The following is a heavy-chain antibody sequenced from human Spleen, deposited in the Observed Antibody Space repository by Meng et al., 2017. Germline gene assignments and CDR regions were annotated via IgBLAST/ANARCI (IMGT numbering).Heavy chain of an antibody. D-gene: IGHD2-21*02. CDR3: ARSAYCGDDCYSSPFDY. J-gene: IGHJ4*02. CDR1: GFTFDDYG. V-gene: IGHV3-20*01. Sequence: GESLKISCAASGFTFDDYGMSWVRQAPGKGLEWVSGINWNGGSTGYADSVKGRFTISSDNAKTSFFLQMNSLSAEDTALYHCARSAYCGDDCYSSPFDYWGQGALVTVSS. CDR2: INWNGGST.